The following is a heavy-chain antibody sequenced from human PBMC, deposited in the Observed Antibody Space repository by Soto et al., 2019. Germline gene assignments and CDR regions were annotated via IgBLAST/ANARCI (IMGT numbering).Heavy chain of an antibody. CDR1: GCSVVIGDSY. J-gene: IGHJ6*02. CDR2: IYYSGNT. V-gene: IGHV4-30-4*01. CDR3: ASSSPYGMDV. Sequence: SVTLYRTCSFSGCSVVIGDSYLIWIRQPPGKGLEWIGNIYYSGNTYYNPSLKSRLIISIDTSKNQFSLKVGSVTAADTAVYYCASSSPYGMDVWGQGTTVTVS.